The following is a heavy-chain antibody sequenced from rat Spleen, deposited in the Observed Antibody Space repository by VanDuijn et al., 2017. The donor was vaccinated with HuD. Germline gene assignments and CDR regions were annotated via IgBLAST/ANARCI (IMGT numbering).Heavy chain of an antibody. D-gene: IGHD4-1*01. Sequence: EVQLQESGPGLVKPSQSLSLTCSVTGHSITSSYGWNWIRKFPGNKLEWMGYINITSGTGYNPPLKSRISITRDTSKNQFFLQLTSITTEDTATYYCARYGSYFDYWGQGVMVTVSS. J-gene: IGHJ2*01. V-gene: IGHV3-3*01. CDR3: ARYGSYFDY. CDR2: INITSGT. CDR1: GHSITSSYG.